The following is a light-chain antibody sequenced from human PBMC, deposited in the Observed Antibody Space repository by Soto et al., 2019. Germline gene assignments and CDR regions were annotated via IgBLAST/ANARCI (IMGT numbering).Light chain of an antibody. J-gene: IGLJ2*01. Sequence: QSVLTQPPSVSGAPGQRVTISCTGSNSNIGALYDVHWYQQVPGTAPKLLIYGNNNRPSGVPDRFSGSKSGTSASLAITGLRAEDEADYYCQSYDSSLSVVFGGGTKLTVL. CDR1: NSNIGALYD. CDR3: QSYDSSLSVV. V-gene: IGLV1-40*01. CDR2: GNN.